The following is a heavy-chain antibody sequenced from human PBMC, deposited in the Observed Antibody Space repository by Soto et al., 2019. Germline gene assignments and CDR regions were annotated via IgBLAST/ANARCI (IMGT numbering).Heavy chain of an antibody. CDR2: INSDGSST. CDR1: GFTFSSYW. CDR3: ARARSSSWYEPRAYYYGMDV. V-gene: IGHV3-74*01. J-gene: IGHJ6*02. D-gene: IGHD6-13*01. Sequence: PGGSLRLSCAASGFTFSSYWMHWVRQAPGKGLVWVSRINSDGSSTSYADSVKGRFTISRDNAKNTLYLQMNSLRAEDTAVYYCARARSSSWYEPRAYYYGMDVWGQGTTVTVSS.